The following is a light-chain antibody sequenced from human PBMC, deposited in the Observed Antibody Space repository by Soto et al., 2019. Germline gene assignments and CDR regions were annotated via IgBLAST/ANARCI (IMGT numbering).Light chain of an antibody. J-gene: IGKJ2*01. Sequence: DIPITPSPSPPSASVGDRVTNTFPASQSISSWLAWYQQKPGKAPKLLIYATSSLQSGVPSRFSGSGSGTDFTLTISSLQPEDFATYYCQQSYSMPYTFGQGTKVDIK. V-gene: IGKV1-39*01. CDR2: ATS. CDR3: QQSYSMPYT. CDR1: QSISSW.